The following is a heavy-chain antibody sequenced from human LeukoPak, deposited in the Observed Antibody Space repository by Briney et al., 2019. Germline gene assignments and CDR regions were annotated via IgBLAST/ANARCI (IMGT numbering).Heavy chain of an antibody. D-gene: IGHD5-24*01. Sequence: SVKVSCKASGGTFSSYAISWVRQAPGQGLEWMGRIIPIFGTANYAQKFQGRVTITAAKSTSTAYMELSSLRSEDTAVYYCARGEIGYNSFDYWGQGTLVTVSS. CDR3: ARGEIGYNSFDY. J-gene: IGHJ4*02. V-gene: IGHV1-69*06. CDR1: GGTFSSYA. CDR2: IIPIFGTA.